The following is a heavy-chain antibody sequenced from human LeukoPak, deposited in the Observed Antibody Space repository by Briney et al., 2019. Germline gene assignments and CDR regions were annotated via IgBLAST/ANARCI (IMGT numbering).Heavy chain of an antibody. CDR3: AKGARRFLEWLLDYYYYMDV. CDR1: GFTFSSYA. D-gene: IGHD3-3*01. CDR2: ISGSGGST. J-gene: IGHJ6*03. V-gene: IGHV3-23*01. Sequence: PGGSLRLSCAASGFTFSSYAMSWVRQAPGEGLEWVSAISGSGGSTYYADSVKGRFTISRDNSKNTLYLQMNSLRAEDTAVYYCAKGARRFLEWLLDYYYYMDVWGKGTTVTVSS.